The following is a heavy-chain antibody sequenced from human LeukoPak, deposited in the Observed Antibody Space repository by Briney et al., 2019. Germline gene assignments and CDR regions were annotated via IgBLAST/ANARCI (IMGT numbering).Heavy chain of an antibody. D-gene: IGHD2-2*01. J-gene: IGHJ4*02. CDR3: ASPPRRSTSSNY. Sequence: GGSLRLSCAASGFSISSYWMSWVRQAPGKGLEGVANIKEDGSEKYHVDSVKGRFTISRDNAKNSLYLEMNRLRAEDTAVYYCASPPRRSTSSNYWGQGTLVTVSS. CDR2: IKEDGSEK. V-gene: IGHV3-7*01. CDR1: GFSISSYW.